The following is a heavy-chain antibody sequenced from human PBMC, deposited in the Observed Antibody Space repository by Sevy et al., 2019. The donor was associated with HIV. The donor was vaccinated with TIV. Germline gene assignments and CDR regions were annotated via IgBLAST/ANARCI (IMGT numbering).Heavy chain of an antibody. J-gene: IGHJ4*02. V-gene: IGHV1-24*01. CDR1: GYTLTKLS. CDR2: FDPEDGET. CDR3: ATTKDYHENSGCPFDY. D-gene: IGHD3-22*01. Sequence: ASVKVSCKVSGYTLTKLSMHWVRQAPGKGLEWMGSFDPEDGETLYAQRLQGRVIMTEDTSTDTAYMEVNSLRSEDTAVYYCATTKDYHENSGCPFDYWGQGTLVTVSS.